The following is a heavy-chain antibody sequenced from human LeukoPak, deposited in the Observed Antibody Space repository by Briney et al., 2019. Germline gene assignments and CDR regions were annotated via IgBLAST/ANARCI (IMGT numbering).Heavy chain of an antibody. D-gene: IGHD6-13*01. CDR1: TFTLNNYW. CDR3: ASRAGYTGSWSAFDY. CDR2: IKQDGSEK. Sequence: GGSLRLSCTASTFTLNNYWMSWVRRAPGKGLEWVANIKQDGSEKYYVDSVKGRFTISRDNAKNSLYLQMNSLRAEDTAVYYCASRAGYTGSWSAFDYWGQGTLVTVSS. V-gene: IGHV3-7*05. J-gene: IGHJ4*02.